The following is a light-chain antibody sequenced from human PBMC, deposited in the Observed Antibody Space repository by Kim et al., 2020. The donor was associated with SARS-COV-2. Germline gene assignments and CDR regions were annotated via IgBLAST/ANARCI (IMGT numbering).Light chain of an antibody. J-gene: IGKJ1*01. V-gene: IGKV1-27*01. Sequence: DIQMTQSPSSLSASVGDRVTITCRASQGISNYLAWYQQKPGKVPKLLIYAASTLQSGVPSRFSGSGSGTDFTLTSSSLQPEDVATYYWQKYNRAQTFGQGTKVDIK. CDR1: QGISNY. CDR3: QKYNRAQT. CDR2: AAS.